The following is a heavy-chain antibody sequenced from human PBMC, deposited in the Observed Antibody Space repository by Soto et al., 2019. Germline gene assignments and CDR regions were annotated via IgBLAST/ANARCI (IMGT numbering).Heavy chain of an antibody. V-gene: IGHV4-39*01. CDR2: VFYNGTT. J-gene: IGHJ5*02. D-gene: IGHD2-15*01. Sequence: SETLSLTCTVSGGSINTNNYYWGWVRQPPGKGLEWIGSVFYNGTTYYSPSLKSRVTISLAPSRTQFSLKLESVTAADTAVYFCARLVVVSPVANAWGQGTLVTAPQ. CDR1: GGSINTNNYY. CDR3: ARLVVVSPVANA.